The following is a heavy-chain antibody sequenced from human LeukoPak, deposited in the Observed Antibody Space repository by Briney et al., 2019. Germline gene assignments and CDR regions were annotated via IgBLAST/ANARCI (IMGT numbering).Heavy chain of an antibody. Sequence: PGGSLRPSCAASGFTFNTYWMAWVRQAPGKGLEWVANIKEDESAKHQADSVKGRFTISRGNARNSVYLQMSSLRGDDTAVYYCARDVGGGLDYWGQGTLVTVSS. CDR3: ARDVGGGLDY. CDR2: IKEDESAK. V-gene: IGHV3-7*01. J-gene: IGHJ4*02. D-gene: IGHD3-10*01. CDR1: GFTFNTYW.